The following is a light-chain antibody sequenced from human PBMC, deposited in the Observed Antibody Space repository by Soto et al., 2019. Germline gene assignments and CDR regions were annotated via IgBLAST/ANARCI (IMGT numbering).Light chain of an antibody. CDR2: VAS. V-gene: IGKV3-20*01. CDR3: QPYGTSPWT. J-gene: IGKJ1*01. CDR1: QSVSSNY. Sequence: EIVLTQSPGTLSLSPGERATVSCRASQSVSSNYLAWYQQKPGQAPRLLIYVASSRATGITDRFSGSGSGTDFTLTISILEPEDFAVYYCQPYGTSPWTFGQGTKVEIK.